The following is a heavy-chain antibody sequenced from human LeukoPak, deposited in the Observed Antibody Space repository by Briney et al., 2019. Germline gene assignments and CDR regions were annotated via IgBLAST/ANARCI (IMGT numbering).Heavy chain of an antibody. V-gene: IGHV3-15*01. Sequence: WIRQPPGKGLEWVGRIKSKTDGGTTDYAAPVKGRFTISRDDSKNTLYLQMNSLKTEDTAVYYCTTDLDQPLSVDYWGQGTLVSVTS. CDR3: TTDLDQPLSVDY. D-gene: IGHD2-2*01. J-gene: IGHJ4*02. CDR2: IKSKTDGGTT.